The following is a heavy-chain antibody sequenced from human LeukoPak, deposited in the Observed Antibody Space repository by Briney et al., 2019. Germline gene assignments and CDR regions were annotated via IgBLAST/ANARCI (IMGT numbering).Heavy chain of an antibody. D-gene: IGHD3-10*01. Sequence: PGGSLRLFCAASGFTFSSYEMNWVRQAPGKGLEWVSYISNSGSTIYYADSVKGRFTISRDNAKNSLYLQMNSLRAEDTAVYYCATITMVRGPDAFDIWGQGTMVTVSS. CDR2: ISNSGSTI. V-gene: IGHV3-48*03. J-gene: IGHJ3*02. CDR3: ATITMVRGPDAFDI. CDR1: GFTFSSYE.